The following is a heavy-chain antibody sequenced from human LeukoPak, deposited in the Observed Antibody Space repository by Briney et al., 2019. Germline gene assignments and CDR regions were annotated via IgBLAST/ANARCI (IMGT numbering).Heavy chain of an antibody. CDR3: VRDYLLGGEDRTGAFDV. CDR1: GLTVSSNY. V-gene: IGHV3-53*01. Sequence: GGSLRLSCAASGLTVSSNYMSWVRQAPGKGLEWVSVIYSGGTTYHADSVQGRFTISRDNSKNTLYLQMNNLRAEDTAVYYCVRDYLLGGEDRTGAFDVWGQGTMVTVSS. J-gene: IGHJ3*01. CDR2: IYSGGTT. D-gene: IGHD1-14*01.